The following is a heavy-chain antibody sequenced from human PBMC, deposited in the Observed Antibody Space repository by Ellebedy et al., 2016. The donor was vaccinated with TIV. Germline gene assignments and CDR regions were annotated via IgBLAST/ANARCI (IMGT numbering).Heavy chain of an antibody. Sequence: SETLSLXXTVSGGSISSSNYYWGWIRQPPGKGLEWIGIISYSGYTYYNPSLQSRVTISVDTSKNQLSLKLSSVTAADTAVYYCARGRRGRIVMVIETYNWFDPWGQGTLVTVSS. CDR1: GGSISSSNYY. CDR3: ARGRRGRIVMVIETYNWFDP. V-gene: IGHV4-39*01. J-gene: IGHJ5*02. CDR2: ISYSGYT. D-gene: IGHD3-22*01.